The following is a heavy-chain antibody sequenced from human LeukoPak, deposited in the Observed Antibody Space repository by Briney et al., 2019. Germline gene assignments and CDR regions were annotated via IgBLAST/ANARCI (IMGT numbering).Heavy chain of an antibody. V-gene: IGHV4-30-2*01. D-gene: IGHD2-15*01. Sequence: PSQTLSLTCAVSGGSVSSGAYSWSWIRQPPGKGLEWIVCVYHSGNTYYNPSLKSRVTISLDTSKNQFSLKLSSVTAADTAMYYCARGSGYCSAGNCYSYDYWGQGTLVTVSS. J-gene: IGHJ4*02. CDR2: VYHSGNT. CDR3: ARGSGYCSAGNCYSYDY. CDR1: GGSVSSGAYS.